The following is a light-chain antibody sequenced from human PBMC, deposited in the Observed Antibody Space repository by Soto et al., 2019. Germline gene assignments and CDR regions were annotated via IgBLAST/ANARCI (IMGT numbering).Light chain of an antibody. J-gene: IGLJ2*01. CDR2: DTN. V-gene: IGLV7-46*01. Sequence: QAVVTQEPSLTVSPGGTVTLTCDSSTGAVTSGHYPYWFQQKPGQAPTTLIYDTNNKHSWTPARFSGSLLGGKAALTLSGAQPEDEADYYCLLSYPGLTGVNVVFSGGTKLTVL. CDR1: TGAVTSGHY. CDR3: LLSYPGLTGVNVV.